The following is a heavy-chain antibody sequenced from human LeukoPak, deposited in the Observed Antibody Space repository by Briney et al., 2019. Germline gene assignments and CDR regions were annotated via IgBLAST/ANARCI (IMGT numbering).Heavy chain of an antibody. V-gene: IGHV4-59*08. Sequence: SETLSLTCTVSGGSISSYYWSWIRQPPGKGLEWIGYIYYSGSTNYNPPLKSRVTISVDTSKNQFSLKLSSVTAADTAVYYCARMRDIVVVPAAYFDYWGQGTLVTVSS. CDR2: IYYSGST. D-gene: IGHD2-2*01. CDR1: GGSISSYY. CDR3: ARMRDIVVVPAAYFDY. J-gene: IGHJ4*02.